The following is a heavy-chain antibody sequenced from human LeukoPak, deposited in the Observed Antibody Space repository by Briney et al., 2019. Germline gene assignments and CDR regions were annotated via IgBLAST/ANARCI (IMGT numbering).Heavy chain of an antibody. D-gene: IGHD1-26*01. CDR1: GYTFTSYG. CDR3: ARYLSGSYYPYLDY. V-gene: IGHV1-18*01. CDR2: ISAYNGNT. J-gene: IGHJ4*02. Sequence: GASVKVSCKASGYTFTSYGISWVRQAPGQGLEWMGWISAYNGNTNYAQKLQGRVTMTTATSTAYMELRSLRSDDTAVYYCARYLSGSYYPYLDYWGQGTLVTVSS.